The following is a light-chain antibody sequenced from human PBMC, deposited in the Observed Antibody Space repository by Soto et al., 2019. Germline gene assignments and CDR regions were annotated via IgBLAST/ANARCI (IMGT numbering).Light chain of an antibody. CDR2: DAS. J-gene: IGKJ5*01. Sequence: EFVLTQSPGTLSLSPGERATLSCRASQTVRNNYLAWYQQKPGQAPRLLIYDASSRATGIPDRFGGGGSGADFTLTISSLQSEDFAVYYCQQYYDWPITFGQGTRLEIK. V-gene: IGKV3-20*01. CDR3: QQYYDWPIT. CDR1: QTVRNNY.